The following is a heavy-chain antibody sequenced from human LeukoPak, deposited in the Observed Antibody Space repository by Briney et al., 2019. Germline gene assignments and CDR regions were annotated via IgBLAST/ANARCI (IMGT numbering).Heavy chain of an antibody. CDR1: GYTFTGYY. D-gene: IGHD3-3*01. V-gene: IGHV1-2*02. CDR3: ARGSDDFWSGYSPSY. CDR2: INPNSGGT. J-gene: IGHJ4*02. Sequence: ASVKVSCKASGYTFTGYYMHWVRQAPGQGLEWMGWINPNSGGTNYAQKFQGRVTMTRDTSISTACMELSRLRSDDTAVYYCARGSDDFWSGYSPSYWGQGTLVTVSS.